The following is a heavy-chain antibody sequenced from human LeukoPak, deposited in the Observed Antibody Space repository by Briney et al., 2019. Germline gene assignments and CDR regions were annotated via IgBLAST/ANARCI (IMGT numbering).Heavy chain of an antibody. CDR3: ASRSHKTIVWADTREVGDY. CDR1: GGTLRRHT. D-gene: IGHD4-11*01. V-gene: IGHV1-69*02. CDR2: IIPMMGIA. Sequence: GASVKVSCKASGGTLRRHTITWVRQAPGQGLEWMGRIIPMMGIANYAQKFQGRVTITADTSTDTAYMDLISLRSEDTAVYYCASRSHKTIVWADTREVGDYWGQGTLVTVSS. J-gene: IGHJ4*02.